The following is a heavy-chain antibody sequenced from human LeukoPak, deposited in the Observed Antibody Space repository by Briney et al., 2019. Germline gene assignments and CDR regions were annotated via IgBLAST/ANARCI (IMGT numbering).Heavy chain of an antibody. CDR1: SYSINSNYY. D-gene: IGHD6-19*01. CDR3: ARGSHPVTGTLGGYFDP. CDR2: IYHTGST. J-gene: IGHJ4*02. V-gene: IGHV4-38-2*02. Sequence: SETLSLTCSVSSYSINSNYYWGWIRQSPGEGLEWIGSIYHTGSTYYNPSLKSRVTISLDASNKQFSLRLSSVTAADTAVYYCARGSHPVTGTLGGYFDPWGQGTLVTVSS.